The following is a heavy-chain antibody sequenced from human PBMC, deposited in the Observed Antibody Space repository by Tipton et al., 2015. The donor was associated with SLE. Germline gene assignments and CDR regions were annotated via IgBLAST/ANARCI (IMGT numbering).Heavy chain of an antibody. D-gene: IGHD3-22*01. Sequence: TLSLTCTVSGGSISSGSYYWSWIRQPAGKGLEWIGYIYYSGSTNYNPSHKSRVTISVDTSKNQFSLKLSSVTDADTALYYCAREGSGDSSGYYYDYWGQGTLATVSS. CDR1: GGSISSGSYY. CDR2: IYYSGST. J-gene: IGHJ4*02. CDR3: AREGSGDSSGYYYDY. V-gene: IGHV4-61*10.